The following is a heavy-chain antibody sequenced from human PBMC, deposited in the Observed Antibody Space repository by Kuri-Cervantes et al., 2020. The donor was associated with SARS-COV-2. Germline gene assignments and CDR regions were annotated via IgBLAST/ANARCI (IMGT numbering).Heavy chain of an antibody. CDR3: ARPGGFLDV. CDR2: INHSGST. CDR1: GGSLSGYY. J-gene: IGHJ6*04. V-gene: IGHV4-34*01. D-gene: IGHD4-23*01. Sequence: SKTLSLTCAVYGGSLSGYYWSWIRQPPGKGLEWIGEINHSGSTNYNPSLKSRVTISVDTSKNQFSLKLSSVTAADTAVYYCARPGGFLDVWGKGTTVTVSS.